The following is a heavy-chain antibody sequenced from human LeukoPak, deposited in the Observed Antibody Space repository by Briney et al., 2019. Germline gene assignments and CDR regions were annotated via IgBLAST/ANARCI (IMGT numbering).Heavy chain of an antibody. Sequence: ASVKVSCRASGYTFTGYYMHWVRQAPGQGLEWMGWINPNSGGTNYAQKFQGRVTMTRDTSISTAYMELSRLRSDDTAVYYCARDGSKGKNWFDPWGQGTLVTVSS. CDR2: INPNSGGT. CDR3: ARDGSKGKNWFDP. J-gene: IGHJ5*02. V-gene: IGHV1-2*02. CDR1: GYTFTGYY. D-gene: IGHD5/OR15-5a*01.